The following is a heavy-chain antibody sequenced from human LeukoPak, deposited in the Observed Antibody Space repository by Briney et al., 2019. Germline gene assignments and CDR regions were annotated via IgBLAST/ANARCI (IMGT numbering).Heavy chain of an antibody. J-gene: IGHJ4*02. CDR2: IKQDGSQK. V-gene: IGHV3-7*03. CDR3: ARERYFDY. Sequence: PGGSLRLSCAASGFSFSTYWMSWVRQAPGKGLEWLANIKQDGSQKYYVDSVKDRFTISRDNAKNSLYLQLDSLRADDTAVYYCARERYFDYWGQGTLVTVSS. CDR1: GFSFSTYW.